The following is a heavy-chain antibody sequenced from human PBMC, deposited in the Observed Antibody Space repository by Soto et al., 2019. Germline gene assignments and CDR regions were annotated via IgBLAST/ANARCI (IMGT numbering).Heavy chain of an antibody. CDR2: TYYRSNWRH. V-gene: IGHV6-1*01. D-gene: IGHD6-19*01. Sequence: SQTLSLTCAISGGSVSSNTAAWNWIRSSPSRGLEWLGRTYYRSNWRHDYAVSVKSRITVNPDTSKNHFSLQLNSVTPDDTAVYYCARGVAGSGFDLWGQRTLVTVSS. CDR1: GGSVSSNTAA. J-gene: IGHJ4*02. CDR3: ARGVAGSGFDL.